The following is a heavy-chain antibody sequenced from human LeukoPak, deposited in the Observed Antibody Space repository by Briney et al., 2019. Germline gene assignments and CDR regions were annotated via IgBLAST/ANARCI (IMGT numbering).Heavy chain of an antibody. V-gene: IGHV4-59*01. D-gene: IGHD3-3*01. CDR1: GGSISSYS. Sequence: SETLSLTCTVSGGSISSYSCSWFRQPPGKGLEWIGYIYYSGSTNYNPSLKSRVTVSVDTSKNQFSLKLSSVTAADTAVYYCARHTRNWFDPWGQGTLVTVSS. CDR3: ARHTRNWFDP. CDR2: IYYSGST. J-gene: IGHJ5*02.